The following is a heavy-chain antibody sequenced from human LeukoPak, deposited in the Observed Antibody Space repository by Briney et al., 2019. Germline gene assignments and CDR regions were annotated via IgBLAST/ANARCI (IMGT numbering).Heavy chain of an antibody. CDR1: GFTFSSYS. J-gene: IGHJ4*02. Sequence: GSLRLSCAASGFTFSSYSMNWVRQAPGKGLEWVSSISSSSSYIHYADSVKGRFTISRDNAKNSLYLQMNSLRAEDMAVYYCARSRSSYYGDYAYWGQGTLVTVSS. CDR2: ISSSSSYI. D-gene: IGHD4-17*01. CDR3: ARSRSSYYGDYAY. V-gene: IGHV3-21*01.